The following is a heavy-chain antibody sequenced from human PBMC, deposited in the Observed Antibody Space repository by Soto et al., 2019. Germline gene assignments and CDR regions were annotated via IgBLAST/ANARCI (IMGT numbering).Heavy chain of an antibody. D-gene: IGHD4-17*01. CDR2: IYHSGST. V-gene: IGHV4-4*02. CDR1: GGSISSSNW. CDR3: AREEVAWTTVTTRAFDI. J-gene: IGHJ3*02. Sequence: QVQLQESGPGLVKPSGTLSLTCAVSGGSISSSNWWSGVRQPPGKGLAWIGEIYHSGSTNYNPSLKSRVTISVDKSKNQFSLKLSSVTAADTAVYYCAREEVAWTTVTTRAFDIWGQGTMVTVSS.